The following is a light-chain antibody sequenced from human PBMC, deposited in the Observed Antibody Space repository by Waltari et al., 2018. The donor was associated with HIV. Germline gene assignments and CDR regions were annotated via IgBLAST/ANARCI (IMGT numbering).Light chain of an antibody. Sequence: SSELTQPPSVSVSPGQTARITCSGDASPKPYTHWVQQKPGQAPLVVIHKNTERPSGIPERFSASRSGTTVTLTISGVQTDDEADYYCLSADSSGTYVFGPGTTVTVL. CDR1: ASPKPY. CDR3: LSADSSGTYV. J-gene: IGLJ1*01. CDR2: KNT. V-gene: IGLV3-25*03.